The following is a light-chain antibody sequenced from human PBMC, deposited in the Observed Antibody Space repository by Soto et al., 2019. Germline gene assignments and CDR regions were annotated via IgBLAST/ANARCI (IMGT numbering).Light chain of an antibody. CDR2: DAS. Sequence: DIQMTQSPSSLSASVGDRVTITCQASQDISLYLNWYKQRPGKAPEVMIYDASNLERGVPSRFSGSGSVTDFTLTITGLRPEDFATEYCQQRDTLLTFGGGTTVEL. CDR1: QDISLY. V-gene: IGKV1-33*01. J-gene: IGKJ4*01. CDR3: QQRDTLLT.